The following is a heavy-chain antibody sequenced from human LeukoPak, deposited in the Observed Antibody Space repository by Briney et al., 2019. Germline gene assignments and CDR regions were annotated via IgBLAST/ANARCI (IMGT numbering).Heavy chain of an antibody. J-gene: IGHJ5*02. CDR1: GYTFTSYA. CDR2: INTNTGNP. D-gene: IGHD6-6*01. Sequence: ASVKVSCKASGYTFTSYAMNWVRQAPGQGLEWMGWINTNTGNPTYAQGFTGRFVISLDTSVSTAYLQISSLKAEDTAVYYCAREGRIAARISRWFDPWGQGTLVTVSS. CDR3: AREGRIAARISRWFDP. V-gene: IGHV7-4-1*02.